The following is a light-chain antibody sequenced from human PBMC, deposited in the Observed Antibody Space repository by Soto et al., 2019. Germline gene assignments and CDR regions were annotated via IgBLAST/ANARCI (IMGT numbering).Light chain of an antibody. CDR1: QSISSW. CDR3: QQCYIYWT. Sequence: HSTLSASVVARVTISFRASQSISSWLAWYQQKPGKAPKLLISDASSLEPGVPSRFSGSGSGTEFTLSINSLQPDDFATYYCQQCYIYWTFGQGTKVYI. V-gene: IGKV1-5*01. J-gene: IGKJ1*01. CDR2: DAS.